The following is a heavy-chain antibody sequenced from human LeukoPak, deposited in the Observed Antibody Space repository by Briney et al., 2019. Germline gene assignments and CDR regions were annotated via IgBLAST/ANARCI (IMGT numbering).Heavy chain of an antibody. Sequence: SQTLSLTCTVSGGSISSGSYYWSWIRQPAGKGLEWIGRIYTSGSTNYNPSLKSRVTISVDTSKNQFSLKLSSVTAADTAVYYCAAVFGHYYYGMDVRGQGTTVTVSS. CDR3: AAVFGHYYYGMDV. V-gene: IGHV4-61*02. CDR2: IYTSGST. CDR1: GGSISSGSYY. J-gene: IGHJ6*02. D-gene: IGHD3-3*01.